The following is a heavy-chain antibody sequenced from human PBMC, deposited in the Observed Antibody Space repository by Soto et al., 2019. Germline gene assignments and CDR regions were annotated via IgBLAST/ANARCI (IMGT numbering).Heavy chain of an antibody. CDR1: GGSISSYY. Sequence: QVQLQESGPGLVKPSETLSLTCTVAGGSISSYYWRWIRQPPGKGLEWIGYIYYSGSTNYNPYLKDRVTIAVDTYKNQSSLKLSSVSDADSAAYYCATLRWSRGDWFDPWGQGTMVTVSS. CDR3: ATLRWSRGDWFDP. J-gene: IGHJ5*02. D-gene: IGHD3-10*01. V-gene: IGHV4-59*08. CDR2: IYYSGST.